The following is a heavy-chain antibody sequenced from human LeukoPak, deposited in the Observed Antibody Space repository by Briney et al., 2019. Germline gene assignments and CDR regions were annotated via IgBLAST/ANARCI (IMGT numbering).Heavy chain of an antibody. CDR2: INGGGDNT. CDR3: AKGAAGVNRVFDY. V-gene: IGHV3-23*01. Sequence: GGSLRLSCAASGFTFSTSAMSWVRQAPGKGLEWVSAINGGGDNTYYAESVKGRFTISRDNSKNTLFLQMNTLRAEDTAVYYCAKGAAGVNRVFDYWGQGTLVTVSS. CDR1: GFTFSTSA. D-gene: IGHD6-19*01. J-gene: IGHJ4*02.